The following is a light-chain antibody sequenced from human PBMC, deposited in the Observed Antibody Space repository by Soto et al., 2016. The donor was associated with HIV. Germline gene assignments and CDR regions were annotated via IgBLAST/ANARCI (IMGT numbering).Light chain of an antibody. CDR3: QRYNSP. Sequence: DIQMTQSPSTLSASVGDTVTIACRASQSLTHWLSWYQQKPGKAPKLLIYETSTLESGVPSRFSGSASGTEFSLTISSLQPDDSATYYCQRYNSPFGQGTKVEI. CDR2: ETS. V-gene: IGKV1-5*01. J-gene: IGKJ1*01. CDR1: QSLTHW.